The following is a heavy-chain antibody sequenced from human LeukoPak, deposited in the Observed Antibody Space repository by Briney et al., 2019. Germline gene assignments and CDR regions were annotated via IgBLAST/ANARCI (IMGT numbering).Heavy chain of an antibody. V-gene: IGHV3-30*01. CDR3: AREEYQLLKRGAFDY. CDR1: GFTFSSYA. Sequence: GRSLRLSCAASGFTFSSYAMNWVRQAPGKGLEWVAGISCDGSNKYYADSVKGRFTISRDNSKNTLYLHMNSLRGEDTAVYSCAREEYQLLKRGAFDYWGQGTLVTVSS. D-gene: IGHD2-2*01. CDR2: ISCDGSNK. J-gene: IGHJ4*02.